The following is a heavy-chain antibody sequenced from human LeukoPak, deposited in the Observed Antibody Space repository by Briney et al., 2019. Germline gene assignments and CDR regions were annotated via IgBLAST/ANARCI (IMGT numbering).Heavy chain of an antibody. CDR1: GDFSSSFY. V-gene: IGHV4-4*09. CDR3: ARQTHYDFWSGFHYHLDV. CDR2: IYTSGST. D-gene: IGHD3-3*01. J-gene: IGHJ6*03. Sequence: SETLSLTCTVSGDFSSSFYWSWLRQSPGKGLEWTGYIYTSGSTNYNPSLKSRVTISLDTSKNQFSLNLRSVTAADTAVYFCARQTHYDFWSGFHYHLDVWGKGTSVTVS.